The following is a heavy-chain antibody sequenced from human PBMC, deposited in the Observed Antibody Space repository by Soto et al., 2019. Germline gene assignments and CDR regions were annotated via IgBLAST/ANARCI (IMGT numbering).Heavy chain of an antibody. CDR2: INRDGSEQ. CDR1: GFTFSTYW. J-gene: IGHJ4*02. Sequence: EVQLVESGGGLVQPGGFLRISCVASGFTFSTYWMSWVRQAPGKGLEWVANINRDGSEQYCVDSVKGRFTLARDNAKNSLFLQMNSLRAEDTAVYYCSRDGFGGYLDSWGQGTLVTVSS. CDR3: SRDGFGGYLDS. V-gene: IGHV3-7*04. D-gene: IGHD2-15*01.